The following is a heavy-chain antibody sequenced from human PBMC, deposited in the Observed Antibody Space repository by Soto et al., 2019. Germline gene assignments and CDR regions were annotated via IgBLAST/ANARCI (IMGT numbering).Heavy chain of an antibody. V-gene: IGHV5-51*01. CDR3: ARHSYLDF. J-gene: IGHJ4*02. CDR1: GYNFNNYW. CDR2: IYPGDSDT. Sequence: RGESLKISCKASGYNFNNYWIAWVRQMPGKGLEWMGIIYPGDSDTRYSPSFQGQVTISADKSISTAYLQWSSLKASDSGMYYCARHSYLDFWGQGTPVTVSS.